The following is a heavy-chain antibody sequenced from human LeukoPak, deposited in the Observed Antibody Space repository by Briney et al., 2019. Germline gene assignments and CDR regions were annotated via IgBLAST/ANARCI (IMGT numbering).Heavy chain of an antibody. CDR2: IYTSGST. Sequence: PSQTLSLTCTVSGGSISSGSYYWSWIRQPAGKGLEWIGRIYTSGSTNYNPSLKSRVTISVDTSKNQFSLKLSSVTAADTAVYYCASFTGYYDSSGYYHGGRDAFDIWGQGTMVTVSS. CDR1: GGSISSGSYY. CDR3: ASFTGYYDSSGYYHGGRDAFDI. D-gene: IGHD3-22*01. V-gene: IGHV4-61*02. J-gene: IGHJ3*02.